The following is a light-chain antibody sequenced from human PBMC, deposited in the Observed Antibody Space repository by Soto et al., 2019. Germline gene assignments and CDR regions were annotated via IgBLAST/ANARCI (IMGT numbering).Light chain of an antibody. V-gene: IGLV2-18*02. CDR2: EVS. Sequence: QSVLTQPPSVSGSPGRAVAISCTGTISDVGSYNRVAWYQQSPGTAPKLMIYEVSNRPSGVPDRFSGSKSGNTASLTISGLQAEDEADYYCSSFTSSSTYVFGTGTKVTV. J-gene: IGLJ1*01. CDR3: SSFTSSSTYV. CDR1: ISDVGSYNR.